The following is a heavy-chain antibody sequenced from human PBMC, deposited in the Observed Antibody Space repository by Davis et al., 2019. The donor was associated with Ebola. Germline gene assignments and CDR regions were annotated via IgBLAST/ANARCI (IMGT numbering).Heavy chain of an antibody. J-gene: IGHJ4*02. Sequence: SGTLSLPFAVYCVSFSGYYWSWIRQPPGKGLEWIGYIYYSGSTNYNPSLKSRVTISVDTSKNQFSLKLSSVTAADTAVYYCARGTTSHYYWGQGTLVTVSS. V-gene: IGHV4-59*08. CDR2: IYYSGST. CDR3: ARGTTSHYY. CDR1: CVSFSGYY. D-gene: IGHD1-1*01.